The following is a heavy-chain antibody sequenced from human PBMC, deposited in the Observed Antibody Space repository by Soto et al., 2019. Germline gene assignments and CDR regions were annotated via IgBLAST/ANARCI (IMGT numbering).Heavy chain of an antibody. D-gene: IGHD3-3*01. CDR2: IYYSGST. CDR3: ARDGRTIYYGMDV. J-gene: IGHJ6*02. V-gene: IGHV4-61*01. Sequence: SETLSLTCTVSGGSVSSCSYYWSWIRQPPGKGLEWIGYIYYSGSTNYNPSLKSRVTISVDTSKNQFSLKLSSVTAADTAVYYCARDGRTIYYGMDVWGQGTTVTVSS. CDR1: GGSVSSCSYY.